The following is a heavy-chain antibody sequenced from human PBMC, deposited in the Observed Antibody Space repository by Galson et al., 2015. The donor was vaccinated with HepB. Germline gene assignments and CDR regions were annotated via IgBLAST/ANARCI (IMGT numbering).Heavy chain of an antibody. CDR1: GFTFSSYG. J-gene: IGHJ6*02. V-gene: IGHV3-23*01. Sequence: SLRLSCADSGFTFSSYGLRWVRQAPGKGLEWVSTISSTGGTIYYADSVRGRFTISRDNSKNTVYLQMNGLRAEDTAVYYCARGPRIVVAGIDYYVMDVWGQGTTVTVSS. CDR2: ISSTGGTI. D-gene: IGHD6-19*01. CDR3: ARGPRIVVAGIDYYVMDV.